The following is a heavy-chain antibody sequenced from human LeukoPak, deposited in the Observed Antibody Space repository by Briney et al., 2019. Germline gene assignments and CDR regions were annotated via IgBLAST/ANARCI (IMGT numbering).Heavy chain of an antibody. Sequence: PGGSLRLSCAASGFTFSTYGMHWVRQAPGKGLEWVSSISSSSSYIYYADSVKGRFTISRDNAKNSLYLQMNSLRAEDTAVYYCARAWADIDGMDVWGQGTTVTVS. V-gene: IGHV3-21*01. CDR1: GFTFSTYG. CDR2: ISSSSSYI. J-gene: IGHJ6*02. CDR3: ARAWADIDGMDV.